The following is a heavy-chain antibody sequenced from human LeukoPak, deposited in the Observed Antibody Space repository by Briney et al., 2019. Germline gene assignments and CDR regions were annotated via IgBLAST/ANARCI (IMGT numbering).Heavy chain of an antibody. CDR3: ARRNGHSWDVGNWFDP. Sequence: PSETLSLTCSLSGASIISSSYYWAWIRQPPGMGLEWIGSIYYSGITYYNPSLKSRATVSVDTSKNQFSLHLISVTAADTAVYYCARRNGHSWDVGNWFDPWGQGTLVTVSS. V-gene: IGHV4-39*01. J-gene: IGHJ5*02. D-gene: IGHD6-13*01. CDR2: IYYSGIT. CDR1: GASIISSSYY.